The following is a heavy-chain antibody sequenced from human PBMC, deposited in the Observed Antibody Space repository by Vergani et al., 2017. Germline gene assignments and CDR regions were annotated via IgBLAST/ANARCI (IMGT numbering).Heavy chain of an antibody. CDR2: IRKSANSYTT. CDR3: SRLGETMSFDY. CDR1: GFTFSDHY. D-gene: IGHD3-16*01. V-gene: IGHV3-72*01. J-gene: IGHJ4*02. Sequence: EVQLVESGGGLVQPGGSLRLSCAASGFTFSDHYMDWVRQAPGEGLEWVGRIRKSANSYTTEDAASVKGRFTISRDDSKNSLYLQMNSLKTEDTAVYYCSRLGETMSFDYWGQGTLVTVSS.